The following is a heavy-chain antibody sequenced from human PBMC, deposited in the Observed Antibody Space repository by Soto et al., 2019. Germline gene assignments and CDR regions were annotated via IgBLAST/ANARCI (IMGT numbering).Heavy chain of an antibody. CDR3: ARREKGTAFDY. J-gene: IGHJ4*02. CDR2: IYPGDSDT. CDR1: GYDFSSYW. D-gene: IGHD2-21*02. Sequence: EVQLVQSGAEVKKPGESLRISCKGSGYDFSSYWIAWVRQMPGKGLEWMGMIYPGDSDTKYSPSFQGRVTISADRSTGTADLHWGGLTASDTARYFCARREKGTAFDYWGQGSLVTVSS. V-gene: IGHV5-51*01.